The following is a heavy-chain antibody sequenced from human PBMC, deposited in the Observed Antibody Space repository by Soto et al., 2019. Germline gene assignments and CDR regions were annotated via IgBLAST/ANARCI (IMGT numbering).Heavy chain of an antibody. D-gene: IGHD3-22*01. CDR2: ISINGGST. Sequence: GGSLRLSCSASGFTFSSYAMHWVRQAPGKGLEYVSSISINGGSTHYADSVKGRFTIYRDNSRNTQYLQMSSLIADDTAVYYCVKGEFYYDSSAYYPFDSWGQGT. CDR3: VKGEFYYDSSAYYPFDS. CDR1: GFTFSSYA. V-gene: IGHV3-64D*06. J-gene: IGHJ4*02.